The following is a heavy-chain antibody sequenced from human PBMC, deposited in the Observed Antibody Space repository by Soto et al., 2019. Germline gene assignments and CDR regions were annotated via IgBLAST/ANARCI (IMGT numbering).Heavy chain of an antibody. J-gene: IGHJ5*02. CDR3: ARRSMVRGVIISSVWFDP. V-gene: IGHV1-2*02. Sequence: ASVKVSCKASGYTFTGYYMHWVRQAPGQGLEWMGWINPNSGGTNYAQKFQGRVTMTRDTSISTAYMELSRLRSDDTAVYYCARRSMVRGVIISSVWFDPWGQGTLVTVYS. CDR2: INPNSGGT. CDR1: GYTFTGYY. D-gene: IGHD3-10*01.